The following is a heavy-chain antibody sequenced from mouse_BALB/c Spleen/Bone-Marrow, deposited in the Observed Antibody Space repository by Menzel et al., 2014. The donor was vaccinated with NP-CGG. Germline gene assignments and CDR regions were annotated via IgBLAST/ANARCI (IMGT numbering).Heavy chain of an antibody. CDR1: GDSITSGY. J-gene: IGHJ2*01. V-gene: IGHV3-8*02. CDR2: ISYSVNT. Sequence: EVQGVQSGPSLVKPSQTLSLTCSVTGDSITSGYWHWIRKFPGNKLEYMGYISYSVNTYYNPSHKRRISITRDTSKNQYYLQLNSVTTEDTAAYYCATYDGYCFDYWGQGTTLTVSS. CDR3: ATYDGYCFDY. D-gene: IGHD2-3*01.